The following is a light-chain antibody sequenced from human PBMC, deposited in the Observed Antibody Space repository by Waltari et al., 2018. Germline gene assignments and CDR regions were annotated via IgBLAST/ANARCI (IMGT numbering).Light chain of an antibody. CDR2: GNS. J-gene: IGLJ3*02. Sequence: QSVLTQPPSVSGAPGQRVTISCTGTSSNIGAGYDVHWYQHLPGRAPKPLIYGNSNRPSGVPDRFSGSKAGTSASLAITGLQSEDEAHYYCQSYDSSLSGWMFGGGTKLTVL. CDR3: QSYDSSLSGWM. CDR1: SSNIGAGYD. V-gene: IGLV1-40*01.